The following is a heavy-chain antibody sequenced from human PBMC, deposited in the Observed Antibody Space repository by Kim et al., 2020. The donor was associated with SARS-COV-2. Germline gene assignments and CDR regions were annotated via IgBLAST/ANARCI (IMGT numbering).Heavy chain of an antibody. CDR1: GFTFSDHA. J-gene: IGHJ4*02. V-gene: IGHV3-64D*06. Sequence: GGSLRLSCAVSGFTFSDHAIHWVRRAPGKGLEYVSATTRSGDGSFYADSVEGRFTISRDNSKNTLYLQMNSLRLEDTSLYYCVRYGRNYGAVLWGQGTLVIVSS. CDR3: VRYGRNYGAVL. CDR2: TTRSGDGS. D-gene: IGHD1-7*01.